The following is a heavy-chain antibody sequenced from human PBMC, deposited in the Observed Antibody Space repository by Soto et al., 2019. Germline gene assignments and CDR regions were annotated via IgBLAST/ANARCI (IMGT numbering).Heavy chain of an antibody. J-gene: IGHJ4*02. D-gene: IGHD2-15*01. CDR1: GFTFSSYA. Sequence: GGSLRLSCAASGFTFSSYAMSWVRQAPGKGLEWVSAISGSGGSTYYADSVKGRFTISRDNSKNTLYLQMNSLRAEDTAVYYCAKVPRGADCSGGSCYFDYWGQGTLVTVSS. V-gene: IGHV3-23*01. CDR2: ISGSGGST. CDR3: AKVPRGADCSGGSCYFDY.